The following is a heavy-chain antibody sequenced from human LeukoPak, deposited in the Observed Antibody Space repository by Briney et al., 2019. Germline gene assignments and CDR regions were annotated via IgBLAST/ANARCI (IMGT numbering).Heavy chain of an antibody. D-gene: IGHD6-19*01. CDR2: IRYDGSNK. J-gene: IGHJ4*02. V-gene: IGHV3-30*02. CDR3: AKEKFRGAAVAGPFDY. CDR1: GFTFSSFS. Sequence: GGSLRLSCAASGFTFSSFSMHWVRQTPGKGLEWVAFIRYDGSNKYYADSVKGRFTISRDNSKNTLYLQMNSLRAEDTAVYYCAKEKFRGAAVAGPFDYWGQGTLVTVSS.